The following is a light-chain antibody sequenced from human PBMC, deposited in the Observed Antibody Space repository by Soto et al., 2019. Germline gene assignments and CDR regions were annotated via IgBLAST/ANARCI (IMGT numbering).Light chain of an antibody. V-gene: IGKV1-33*01. Sequence: DIQMTQSPSSLSASVGDRVTITCQASHDITSFLNWYQHKPGRAPKLLIYDASILEAGVPTRFRGIGSGTHFTFAISSLQPEDVATYYCQHCDYLPIFGPGTTVDFK. CDR1: HDITSF. CDR3: QHCDYLPI. CDR2: DAS. J-gene: IGKJ3*01.